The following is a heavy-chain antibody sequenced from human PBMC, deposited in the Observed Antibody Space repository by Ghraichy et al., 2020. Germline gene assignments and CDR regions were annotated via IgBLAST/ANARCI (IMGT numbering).Heavy chain of an antibody. CDR1: GFTFSSTA. V-gene: IGHV3-23*01. J-gene: IGHJ4*02. D-gene: IGHD6-19*01. CDR3: AKNKGSGWMYYFDY. Sequence: GGSLRLSCVASGFTFSSTAVSWVRQAPGRGLQWVSAIGGSCGTTYYADSVKGRFTISRDNSKNTLYLQMNSLRAEDTAVYYCAKNKGSGWMYYFDYWGQGTLVTVSS. CDR2: IGGSCGTT.